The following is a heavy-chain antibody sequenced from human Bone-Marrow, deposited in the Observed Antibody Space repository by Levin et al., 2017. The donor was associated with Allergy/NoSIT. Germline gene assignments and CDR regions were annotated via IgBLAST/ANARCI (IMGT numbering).Heavy chain of an antibody. J-gene: IGHJ4*02. CDR1: GFTFSSCS. V-gene: IGHV3-23*01. D-gene: IGHD6-19*01. CDR3: AKAYHYTSGYYHY. CDR2: ISGDNVHT. Sequence: LSLTCAASGFTFSSCSMSWVRQAPGKGLEWVSGISGDNVHTYYSDSVKGRFTISRDYSKNTLYLQMNSLRADDTAVYYCAKAYHYTSGYYHYWGQGTLVTVSS.